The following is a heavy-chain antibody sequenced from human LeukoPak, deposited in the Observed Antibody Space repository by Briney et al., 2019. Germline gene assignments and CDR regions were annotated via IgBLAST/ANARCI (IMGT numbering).Heavy chain of an antibody. CDR3: ARLGSEFLSFDP. CDR2: ISSSGSTI. D-gene: IGHD3-16*01. CDR1: GFTFSSYE. V-gene: IGHV3-48*03. J-gene: IGHJ5*02. Sequence: TGGSLRLSCAAFGFTFSSYEMNWVRQAPGKGLEWVSYISSSGSTIYYADSVKGRFTISRDNAKNSLYLQMNSLRAEDTAVYYCARLGSEFLSFDPWGQGTLVTVSS.